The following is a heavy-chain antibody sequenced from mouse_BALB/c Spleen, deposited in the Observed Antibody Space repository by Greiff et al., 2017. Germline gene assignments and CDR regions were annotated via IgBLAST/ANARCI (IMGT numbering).Heavy chain of an antibody. D-gene: IGHD2-14*01. CDR2: IDPANGNT. J-gene: IGHJ2*01. CDR3: ARWGYDGNYFDY. CDR1: GFNIKDTY. V-gene: IGHV14-3*02. Sequence: EVQLQQSGAELVKPGASVKLSCTASGFNIKDTYMHWVKQRPEQGLEWIGRIDPANGNTKYDPKFQGKATITADTSSNTAYLQLSSLTSEDTAVYYCARWGYDGNYFDYWGQGTTLTVSS.